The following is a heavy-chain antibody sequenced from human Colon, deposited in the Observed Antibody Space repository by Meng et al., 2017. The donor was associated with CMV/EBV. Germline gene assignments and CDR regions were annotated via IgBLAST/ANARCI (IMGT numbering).Heavy chain of an antibody. CDR1: GLSISVNY. D-gene: IGHD4-23*01. CDR2: VYVRDNVNGP. J-gene: IGHJ4*02. Sequence: QVQLKAPGPRLVGPPEPLSLACRFSGLSISVNYRASSRQPIGKGLGWIRNVYVRDNVNGPNYNPSLNGRVTMSVDTSKGQFSLKLRSVTATDTALYFCARVTPTAVHPASGHGSHHFDYWGQGILVTVSS. V-gene: IGHV4-4*07. CDR3: ARVTPTAVHPASGHGSHHFDY.